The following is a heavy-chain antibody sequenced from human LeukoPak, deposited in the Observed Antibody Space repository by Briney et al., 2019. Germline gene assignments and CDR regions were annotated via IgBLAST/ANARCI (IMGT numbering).Heavy chain of an antibody. D-gene: IGHD3-3*01. CDR1: GYTFTSYA. Sequence: ASVKVSCKASGYTFTSYAMHWVRQAPGQGLEWMGWINTNTGNPTYAQGFTGRFVFSLDTSVSTAYLQISSLKAEDTAVYYCARDLSSYDFWSGYYTVYYYYGMDVWGQGTTVTVSS. CDR2: INTNTGNP. J-gene: IGHJ6*02. CDR3: ARDLSSYDFWSGYYTVYYYYGMDV. V-gene: IGHV7-4-1*02.